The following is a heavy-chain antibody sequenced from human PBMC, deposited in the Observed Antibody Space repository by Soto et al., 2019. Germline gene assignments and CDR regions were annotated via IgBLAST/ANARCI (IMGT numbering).Heavy chain of an antibody. D-gene: IGHD6-6*01. CDR2: IYYSGST. CDR3: ARHRARNWFDP. Sequence: QLQLQESGPGLVKPSETLSLTCIVSGGSISSSSYYWGWIRQPPGKGLEWIGSIYYSGSTYYTPSLKSRVTISVDTSKNQFSLKLSSVTAADTAVFYCARHRARNWFDPWGQGTLVTVSS. J-gene: IGHJ5*02. V-gene: IGHV4-39*01. CDR1: GGSISSSSYY.